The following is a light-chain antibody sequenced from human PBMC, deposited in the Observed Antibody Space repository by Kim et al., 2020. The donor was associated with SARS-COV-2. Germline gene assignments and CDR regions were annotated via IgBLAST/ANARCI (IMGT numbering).Light chain of an antibody. CDR1: SGHSSNA. Sequence: QPVLTQSPSASASLGASVKPTCTLSSGHSSNAIAWHQQQPEKGPRYLMKLNSDGSHSKGDGIPDRFSGSSSGAERYLTISGLQSEDEADYYCQTWGTGSWVFGGGTTLTVL. J-gene: IGLJ3*02. CDR3: QTWGTGSWV. V-gene: IGLV4-69*01. CDR2: LNSDGSH.